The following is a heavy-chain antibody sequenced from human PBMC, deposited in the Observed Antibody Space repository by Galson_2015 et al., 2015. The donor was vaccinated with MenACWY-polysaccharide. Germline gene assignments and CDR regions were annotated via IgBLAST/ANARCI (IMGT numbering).Heavy chain of an antibody. J-gene: IGHJ6*02. Sequence: QSGAEVKKPGESLKISCKGSGFIFTSYWIGWVRQMPGKGLEWLGIIYPSDSDVKYNPSFQGQVTFSADRSTNTAYLQWSSLKASDSAMYYCARKDHGTGSMDVWGQGTTVTVSS. V-gene: IGHV5-51*03. CDR1: GFIFTSYW. CDR3: ARKDHGTGSMDV. D-gene: IGHD3-10*01. CDR2: IYPSDSDV.